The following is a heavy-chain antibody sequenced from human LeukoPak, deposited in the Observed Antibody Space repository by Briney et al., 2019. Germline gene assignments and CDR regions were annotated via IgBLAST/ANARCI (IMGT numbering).Heavy chain of an antibody. CDR2: IYYSGST. J-gene: IGHJ4*02. CDR1: GGPISSYY. Sequence: PSETLSLTCTVSGGPISSYYWSWIRQPPGKGLEWIGYIYYSGSTNYNPSLKSRVTISVDTSKNQFSLKLSSVTAADTAVYYCARELGSGIDYWGQGTLVTVSS. CDR3: ARELGSGIDY. V-gene: IGHV4-59*01. D-gene: IGHD6-19*01.